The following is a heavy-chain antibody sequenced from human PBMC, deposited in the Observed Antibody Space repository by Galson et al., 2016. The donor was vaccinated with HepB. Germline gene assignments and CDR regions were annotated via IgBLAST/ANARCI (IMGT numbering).Heavy chain of an antibody. V-gene: IGHV3-33*01. CDR3: ARGWLRKKITVMIPHPFDY. CDR2: VWYDGSNN. Sequence: SLRLSCAASGFTYSDSGMHWVRQAPGKGLEWVALVWYDGSNNSYADSVKGRFTISRDHSKNTLYLQMNSLRAEDTAVYYCARGWLRKKITVMIPHPFDYWGQGTLVTVSS. CDR1: GFTYSDSG. J-gene: IGHJ4*02. D-gene: IGHD3-22*01.